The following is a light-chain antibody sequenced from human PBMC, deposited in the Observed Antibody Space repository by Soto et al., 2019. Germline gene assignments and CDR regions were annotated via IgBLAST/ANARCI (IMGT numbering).Light chain of an antibody. Sequence: EIVLTQSPGTLSLPPGERVTLSCRASQSVSSNYLAWYQHKPGQAPRLLIYGASNKATGIPDRFSGSGSGTDFTLTISRLEPEDFAVYYCQQYGRSSLTFGGGTKVDIK. CDR3: QQYGRSSLT. CDR1: QSVSSNY. J-gene: IGKJ4*01. CDR2: GAS. V-gene: IGKV3-20*01.